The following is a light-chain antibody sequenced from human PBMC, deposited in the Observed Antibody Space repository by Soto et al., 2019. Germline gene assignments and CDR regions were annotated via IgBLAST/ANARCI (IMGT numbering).Light chain of an antibody. CDR2: GAY. J-gene: IGKJ3*01. Sequence: EIVLTQSPGTLSLSPGERATLSCRASQSVSSSYLTWYQQKPGQAPRLLIYGAYSRATGIQDRFSGSGSGTDFTLTIRRLEPEDFAVYYCKQYDSTPFTFGPGTKVDIK. CDR1: QSVSSSY. CDR3: KQYDSTPFT. V-gene: IGKV3-20*01.